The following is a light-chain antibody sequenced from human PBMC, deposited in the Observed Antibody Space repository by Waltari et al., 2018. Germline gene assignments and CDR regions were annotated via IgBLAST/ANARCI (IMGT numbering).Light chain of an antibody. J-gene: IGLJ3*02. Sequence: QSVLTQPASVSGSPGQSITISCTGTSSDVGNYNLVSWFRQHPGQAPKLVVYKISRRPSGVSDRFSCSKSGNTASLTMSGLHREDEADYYCCSYAGGGSWVFGGGTKLTVL. CDR2: KIS. CDR1: SSDVGNYNL. CDR3: CSYAGGGSWV. V-gene: IGLV2-23*02.